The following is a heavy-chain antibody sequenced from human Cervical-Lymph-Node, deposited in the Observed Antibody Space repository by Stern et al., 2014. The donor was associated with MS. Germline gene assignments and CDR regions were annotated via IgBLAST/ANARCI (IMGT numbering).Heavy chain of an antibody. Sequence: EVQLVESGGGLVKPGGSLRLSCAASGFTFSRYTMNWVRQAPGQGLEWISSIISSSTYIYYAASVQGRFHISRDNAKNSLYLQMNSLRAEDTAVYYCARRKDIAEVGPIFDSWGQGTLVTVSS. D-gene: IGHD6-13*01. V-gene: IGHV3-21*01. CDR2: IISSSTYI. CDR1: GFTFSRYT. J-gene: IGHJ4*02. CDR3: ARRKDIAEVGPIFDS.